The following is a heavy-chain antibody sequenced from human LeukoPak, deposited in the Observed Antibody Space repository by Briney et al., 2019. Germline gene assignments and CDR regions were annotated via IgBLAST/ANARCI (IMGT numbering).Heavy chain of an antibody. CDR2: IRYDGSNK. J-gene: IGHJ4*02. CDR1: GFTFSSYG. CDR3: AKDEGYYYDSSGFGGPFDY. Sequence: GGSLRLSCAASGFTFSSYGMHWVRQAPGKGLEGVAFIRYDGSNKYYADSVKGRFTISRDNSKNTLYLQMNSLRAEDTAVYYCAKDEGYYYDSSGFGGPFDYWGQGTLVTVSS. D-gene: IGHD3-22*01. V-gene: IGHV3-30*02.